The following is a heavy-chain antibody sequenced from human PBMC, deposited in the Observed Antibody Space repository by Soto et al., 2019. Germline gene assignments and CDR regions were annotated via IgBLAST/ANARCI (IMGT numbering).Heavy chain of an antibody. CDR2: INAGNVNT. Sequence: QVQLVQSGAEVKKPGASVKVSCKASGYTFTSYAMHWVRQAPGQRLEWMGWINAGNVNTKYSQKFQGRVTITRDTSASTAYMEPSSLRSEYTAVYYCARVVGIAVDDYWGQGTLVTVSS. J-gene: IGHJ4*02. V-gene: IGHV1-3*01. CDR3: ARVVGIAVDDY. D-gene: IGHD6-19*01. CDR1: GYTFTSYA.